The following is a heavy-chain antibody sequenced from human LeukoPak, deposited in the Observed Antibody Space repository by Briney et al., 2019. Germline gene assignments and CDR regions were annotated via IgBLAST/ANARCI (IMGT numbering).Heavy chain of an antibody. CDR3: AREPYRGPLDY. CDR2: IYYSGST. CDR1: GGSISSYY. D-gene: IGHD2-2*01. J-gene: IGHJ4*02. Sequence: SETLSLTCTVSGGSISSYYWSWIRQPPGKGLEWIGYIYYSGSTYYNTSLKSRVTISIDTSKNQFSLKLSSVTAADTAMYFCAREPYRGPLDYWGQGTLVTVSS. V-gene: IGHV4-59*12.